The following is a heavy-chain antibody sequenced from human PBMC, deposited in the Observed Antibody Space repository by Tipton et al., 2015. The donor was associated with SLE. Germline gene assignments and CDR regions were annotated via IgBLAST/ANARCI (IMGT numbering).Heavy chain of an antibody. CDR3: AGDTNWGLDY. D-gene: IGHD3-16*01. Sequence: TLSLTCTVSGASLSSDYWSWIRQPPGKGLEWIGYNIHSGNTNYNPSLKRRVTISVDTSKNQFSLKLPSVTAADTAVDYCAGDTNWGLDYWGQGTLVTVSS. CDR1: GASLSSDY. V-gene: IGHV4-59*01. J-gene: IGHJ4*02. CDR2: NIHSGNT.